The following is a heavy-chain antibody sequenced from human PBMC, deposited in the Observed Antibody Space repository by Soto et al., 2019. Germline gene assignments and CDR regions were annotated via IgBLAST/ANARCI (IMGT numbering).Heavy chain of an antibody. J-gene: IGHJ6*02. Sequence: VGSLRLSCAASGFTFSSYAMSWVRQAPGKGLEWVSAISGSGGSTYYADSVKGRFTISRDNSKNTLYLQMNSLRAEDTAVYYCAKVPLLWFGESRLNGMDVWGQGTTVTVSS. D-gene: IGHD3-10*01. V-gene: IGHV3-23*01. CDR3: AKVPLLWFGESRLNGMDV. CDR2: ISGSGGST. CDR1: GFTFSSYA.